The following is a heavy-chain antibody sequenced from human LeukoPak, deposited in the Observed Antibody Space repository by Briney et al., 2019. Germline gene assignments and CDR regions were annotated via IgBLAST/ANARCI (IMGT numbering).Heavy chain of an antibody. CDR3: ARGGEWLDPERTPVDY. Sequence: GGSLRLSCAASGFTFSSYAMHWVRQAPGKGLEWVAVISYDGSNNYYADSVKGRFTISRDNSKNTRYLQMNSLRAEDTAVYYWARGGEWLDPERTPVDYWGQGTLVTVSS. CDR1: GFTFSSYA. CDR2: ISYDGSNN. J-gene: IGHJ4*02. V-gene: IGHV3-30-3*01. D-gene: IGHD6-19*01.